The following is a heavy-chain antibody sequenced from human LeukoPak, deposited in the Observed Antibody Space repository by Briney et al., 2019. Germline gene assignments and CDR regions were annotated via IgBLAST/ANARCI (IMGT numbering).Heavy chain of an antibody. J-gene: IGHJ4*02. CDR1: GFTFSIYW. D-gene: IGHD4-17*01. Sequence: SLSLSCAPSGFTFSIYWMHLVRGEGGKRLVWVSRINSDGSSTIYADSVKGRFTISRDNTKNTLYLQMNSLRVEDTAVYYCVGVTTTTLFDCWGQGTLVTVPS. CDR2: INSDGSST. V-gene: IGHV3-74*01. CDR3: VGVTTTTLFDC.